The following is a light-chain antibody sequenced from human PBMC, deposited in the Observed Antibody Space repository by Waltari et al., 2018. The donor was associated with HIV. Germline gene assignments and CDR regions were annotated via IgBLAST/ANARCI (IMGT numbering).Light chain of an antibody. CDR2: RDN. J-gene: IGLJ3*02. CDR1: SSNIGSKS. V-gene: IGLV1-44*01. CDR3: AAWDDSLDAWV. Sequence: QSVLTQPPSASGTPGKRVTISCSGSSSNIGSKSVNWFQQVPGTAPKLLMYRDNRRPSGVPDRFSGSKSGTSACLAISGLQSEDEADYYCAAWDDSLDAWVFGGGTRLTVL.